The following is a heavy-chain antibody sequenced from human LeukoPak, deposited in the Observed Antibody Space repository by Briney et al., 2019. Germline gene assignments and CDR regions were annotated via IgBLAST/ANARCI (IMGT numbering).Heavy chain of an antibody. Sequence: SETLSLTCAVYGGSFSGYYWSWIRQPPGKGLEWIGEINHSGSTNYNPSLKSRVTISVDTSKNQFSLKLSSVTAADTAVYYCARGQWSYFDYWGQGTLVTVSS. V-gene: IGHV4-34*01. D-gene: IGHD6-19*01. J-gene: IGHJ4*02. CDR3: ARGQWSYFDY. CDR2: INHSGST. CDR1: GGSFSGYY.